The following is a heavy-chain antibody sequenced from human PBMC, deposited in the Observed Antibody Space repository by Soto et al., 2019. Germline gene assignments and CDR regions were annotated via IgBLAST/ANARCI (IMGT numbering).Heavy chain of an antibody. CDR1: GGSISSSSYS. V-gene: IGHV4-39*07. J-gene: IGHJ4*02. D-gene: IGHD6-13*01. Sequence: PSETLSLTCTVSGGSISSSSYSWGWIRQPPGEGPEWIGTFYYSGSTYYNPTLKSRVTISVDTSKKKYSLKLSSVTAADTAVYYCAKTGAAAGFTYYFDYWGQGTLVTVSS. CDR3: AKTGAAAGFTYYFDY. CDR2: FYYSGST.